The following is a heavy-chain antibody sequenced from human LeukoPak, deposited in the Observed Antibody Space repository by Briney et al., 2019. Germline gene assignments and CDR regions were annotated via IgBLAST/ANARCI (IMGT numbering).Heavy chain of an antibody. V-gene: IGHV4-39*01. CDR2: IYYSGST. CDR1: GGSISSSSYY. J-gene: IGHJ4*02. D-gene: IGHD6-13*01. Sequence: SETLSLTCTVSGGSISSSSYYWGWIRQPPGKGLEWIGSIYYSGSTYYNPSLKSRVTISVDTPKNQFSLKPSSVTAADTAVYYCARLGIAAAAYYFDYWGQGTLVTVSS. CDR3: ARLGIAAAAYYFDY.